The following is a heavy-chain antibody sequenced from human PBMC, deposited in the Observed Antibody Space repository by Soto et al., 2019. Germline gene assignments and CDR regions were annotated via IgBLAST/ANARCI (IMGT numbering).Heavy chain of an antibody. D-gene: IGHD3-10*01. CDR1: GFTFSNYP. J-gene: IGHJ4*02. CDR3: ATNNLVGSRTKDD. CDR2: ISASGGST. Sequence: EVQLLESGGGLVQGGESLRLSCPASGFTFSNYPMSWVRQVPGKGLEWVASISASGGSTYYADSVRGRFTISRDNSKNTLDLQMNILRAEDTAVYYYATNNLVGSRTKDDWGQGTLVTVSS. V-gene: IGHV3-23*01.